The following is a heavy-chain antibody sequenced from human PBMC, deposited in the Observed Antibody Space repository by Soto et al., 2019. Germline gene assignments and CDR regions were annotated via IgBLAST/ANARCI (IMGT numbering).Heavy chain of an antibody. CDR1: GFTFTSSA. J-gene: IGHJ4*02. V-gene: IGHV1-58*01. D-gene: IGHD3-16*02. Sequence: SVKVSCKASGFTFTSSAVQWVRQARGQRLEWIGWIVVGSGNTNYAQKLQGRVTMTTDTSTSTAYMELRSLRSDDTAVYYCARSNQYEYIWGSYRYTGPNYWGQGTLVPVAS. CDR3: ARSNQYEYIWGSYRYTGPNY. CDR2: IVVGSGNT.